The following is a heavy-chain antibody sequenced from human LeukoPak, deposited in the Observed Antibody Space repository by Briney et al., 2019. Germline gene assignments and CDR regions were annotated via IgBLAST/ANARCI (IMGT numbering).Heavy chain of an antibody. CDR3: ARYNVGSNWAQAFDV. CDR1: DDSINDYY. J-gene: IGHJ3*01. Sequence: SETLSLTCTVSDDSINDYYWNWIRQLPGKGLEWIGFIYYRGNTNYNPSLKSRVTISIDTSKSQFSLKLSSVTTADTAVYYCARYNVGSNWAQAFDVWGQGTMVTVSS. V-gene: IGHV4-59*01. D-gene: IGHD6-13*01. CDR2: IYYRGNT.